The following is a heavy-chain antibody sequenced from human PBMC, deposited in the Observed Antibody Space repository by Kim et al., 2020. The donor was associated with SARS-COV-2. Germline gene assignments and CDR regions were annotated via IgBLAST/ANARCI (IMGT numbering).Heavy chain of an antibody. D-gene: IGHD2-2*01. J-gene: IGHJ3*01. CDR2: ISVSGDIT. Sequence: GGSLRLSCAAPGFTFSKFAMSWVRQAPGNGLEWVSIISVSGDITYYADSVKGRFTISRDNSKSTLYLQLNSLRAEDTALYYCAKGGSTSGYAFDLWGQGTLVTVSS. CDR1: GFTFSKFA. CDR3: AKGGSTSGYAFDL. V-gene: IGHV3-23*01.